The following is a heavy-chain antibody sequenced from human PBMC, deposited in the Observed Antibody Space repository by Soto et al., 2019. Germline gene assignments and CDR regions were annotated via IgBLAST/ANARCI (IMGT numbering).Heavy chain of an antibody. CDR2: INPSGGST. D-gene: IGHD3-3*01. CDR1: GYTFTSYY. J-gene: IGHJ4*02. Sequence: QVQLVQSGAEVKKPGASVKVSCKASGYTFTSYYMHWVRQAPGQGLEWMGIINPSGGSTSYAQKFRGRLTLPRDTSTSTVYMELSSLRSEDTAVYYCARALGYDFWGGYYPTFDYWGQGTLVTVSS. CDR3: ARALGYDFWGGYYPTFDY. V-gene: IGHV1-46*01.